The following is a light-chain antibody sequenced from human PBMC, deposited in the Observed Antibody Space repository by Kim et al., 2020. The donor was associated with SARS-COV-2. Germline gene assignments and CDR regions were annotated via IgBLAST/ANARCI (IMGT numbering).Light chain of an antibody. CDR3: QAWDSSTKVV. V-gene: IGLV3-1*01. Sequence: SYELTQPPSVSVFPGQTASITCSGDKLGDKYACWYQQKPGQSPVLVIYQDSKRPSGIPERFSGSNSGNTATLTISGTQAMDEADYYCQAWDSSTKVVFGGGTQLTVL. CDR1: KLGDKY. CDR2: QDS. J-gene: IGLJ2*01.